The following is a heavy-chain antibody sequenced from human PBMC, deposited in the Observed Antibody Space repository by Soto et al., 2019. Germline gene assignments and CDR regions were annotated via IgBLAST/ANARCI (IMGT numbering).Heavy chain of an antibody. J-gene: IGHJ4*02. D-gene: IGHD5-12*01. CDR2: ISYDGGET. CDR1: GFIFSNNG. Sequence: QPGGSLRLSCAGSGFIFSNNGMHWARQAPGKGLEWVAFISYDGGETFYADSVKGRFTISRDNPKSTLFLHMNSLKKEDTAVYYCAITSVADASFDYWGQGTLVTVSS. CDR3: AITSVADASFDY. V-gene: IGHV3-30*03.